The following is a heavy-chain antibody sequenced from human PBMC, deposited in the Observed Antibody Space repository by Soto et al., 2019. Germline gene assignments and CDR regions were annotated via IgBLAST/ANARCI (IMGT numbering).Heavy chain of an antibody. D-gene: IGHD2-15*01. J-gene: IGHJ4*02. CDR1: GFTFPNYA. CDR2: VIGTGIDT. CDR3: AKATRGQCIGAHCYAFDF. Sequence: EVQLLESGGGLVQPGGPLGLSCAASGFTFPNYARNWVPHSPGKGLEWVASVIGTGIDTYHAASVKGRFTISRDNSRNTMYLEMNRLRAEDTAMYHCAKATRGQCIGAHCYAFDFWGQGILVTVS. V-gene: IGHV3-23*01.